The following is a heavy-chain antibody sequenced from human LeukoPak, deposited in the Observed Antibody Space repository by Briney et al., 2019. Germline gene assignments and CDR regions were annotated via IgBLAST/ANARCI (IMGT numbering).Heavy chain of an antibody. CDR1: GGSISSYY. D-gene: IGHD2-8*01. J-gene: IGHJ5*02. V-gene: IGHV4-4*07. Sequence: PSETLSLTCTVSGGSISSYYWSWIRQPAGKGQEWIGRIYTSGSTNYNPSLKSRVTMSVDTSKNQFSLKLSSVTAADTAVYYCARDPVYCTNGVCYTEYNWFDPWGQGTLVTVSS. CDR3: ARDPVYCTNGVCYTEYNWFDP. CDR2: IYTSGST.